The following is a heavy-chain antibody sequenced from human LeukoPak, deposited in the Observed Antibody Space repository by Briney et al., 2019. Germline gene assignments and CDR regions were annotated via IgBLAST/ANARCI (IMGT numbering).Heavy chain of an antibody. V-gene: IGHV3-74*03. J-gene: IGHJ4*02. CDR1: GFTISSYW. D-gene: IGHD4-23*01. CDR3: IRLDNDYGGNLDY. Sequence: QTGGSLRLSCGATGFTISSYWMHWVLQAPGKGLVWVSRINGDGSSTTYADSVKGRFTISRDNAKNTAYLQMNSLKTEDTAVYYCIRLDNDYGGNLDYWGQGALVTVSS. CDR2: INGDGSST.